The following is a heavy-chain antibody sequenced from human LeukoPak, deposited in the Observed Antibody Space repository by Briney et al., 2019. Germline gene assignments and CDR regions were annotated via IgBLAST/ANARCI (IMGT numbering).Heavy chain of an antibody. CDR3: ARHWKRSSWPID. V-gene: IGHV4-61*05. Sequence: SETLSLTRTVSGGSISSSSYYWGWIRQPPGKGLEWIGYIYYSGSTNHNPSLKSRVTISIDTSKNQFSLKLSSVTAADTAVYYCARHWKRSSWPIDWGQGTLVTVSS. J-gene: IGHJ4*02. D-gene: IGHD6-13*01. CDR2: IYYSGST. CDR1: GGSISSSSYY.